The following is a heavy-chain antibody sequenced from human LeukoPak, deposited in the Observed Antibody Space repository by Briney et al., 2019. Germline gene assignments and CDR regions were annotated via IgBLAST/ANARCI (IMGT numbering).Heavy chain of an antibody. V-gene: IGHV1-2*02. J-gene: IGHJ6*03. D-gene: IGHD3-10*01. CDR3: ARGPRGLWFGELWFSRYMDV. CDR2: INPNSGGT. Sequence: ASVKVSCKASGYTFTGYYMHWVRQAPGQGLEWMGWINPNSGGTNYAQKFQGRVTMTRDTSISTAYMELSRLRSDDTAVYYCARGPRGLWFGELWFSRYMDVWGKGTTVTISS. CDR1: GYTFTGYY.